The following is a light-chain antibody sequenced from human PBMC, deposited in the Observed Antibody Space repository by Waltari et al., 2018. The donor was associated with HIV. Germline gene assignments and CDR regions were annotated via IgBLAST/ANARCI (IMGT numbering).Light chain of an antibody. CDR2: DVT. CDR3: SSYAGSSMSYA. J-gene: IGLJ1*01. Sequence: QSALTQPPSASGSPEQSVTISCTGASSDVGAFKYVSWYQQHPGKAPKLLIYDVTKRPAGCPYRLSGSKSGNPASLTVSGLQAEDEAHYYCSSYAGSSMSYAFGTGTKVTVL. CDR1: SSDVGAFKY. V-gene: IGLV2-8*01.